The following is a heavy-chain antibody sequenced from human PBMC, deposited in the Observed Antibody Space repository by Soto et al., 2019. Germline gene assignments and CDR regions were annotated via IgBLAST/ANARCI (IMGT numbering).Heavy chain of an antibody. V-gene: IGHV3-33*01. Sequence: AGGSLRLSCAASGFTFSSYSMHWVRQAPGKGLEWVAVIWYDGSNKYYADSVKGRFTISRDNSKNTLYLQMNSLRAEDTAVYYCASDSSGWYDSDAFDIWGQGTIVTVSS. CDR3: ASDSSGWYDSDAFDI. D-gene: IGHD6-19*01. CDR2: IWYDGSNK. J-gene: IGHJ3*02. CDR1: GFTFSSYS.